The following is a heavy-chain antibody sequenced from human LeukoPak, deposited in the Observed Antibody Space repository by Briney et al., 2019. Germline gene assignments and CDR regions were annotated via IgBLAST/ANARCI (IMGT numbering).Heavy chain of an antibody. J-gene: IGHJ4*02. CDR3: ARGLAVAGLGYYFDY. CDR1: GGSISSSNW. Sequence: SETLSLTCAVSGGSISSSNWWSWVRQPPGKGLEWIGEIYHSGSTNYNPSLKSRVTISVDTSKNQFSLKLSSVTAADTAVYYCARGLAVAGLGYYFDYWGQGTLVTVSS. CDR2: IYHSGST. V-gene: IGHV4-4*02. D-gene: IGHD6-19*01.